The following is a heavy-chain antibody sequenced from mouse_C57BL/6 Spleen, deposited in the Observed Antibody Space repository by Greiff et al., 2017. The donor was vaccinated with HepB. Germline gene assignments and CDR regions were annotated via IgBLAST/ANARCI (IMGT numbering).Heavy chain of an antibody. Sequence: QVQLKESGAELVRPGASVTLSCKASGYTFTDYEMHWVKQTPVHGLEWIGAIDPETGGTAYNQKFKGKAILTADKSSSTAYMELRSLTSEDSAVYYCTPLRRWYFDVWGTGTTVTVSS. CDR3: TPLRRWYFDV. CDR1: GYTFTDYE. CDR2: IDPETGGT. V-gene: IGHV1-15*01. D-gene: IGHD1-1*01. J-gene: IGHJ1*03.